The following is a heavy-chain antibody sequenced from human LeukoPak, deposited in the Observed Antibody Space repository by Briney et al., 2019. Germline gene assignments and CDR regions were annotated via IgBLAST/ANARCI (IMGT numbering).Heavy chain of an antibody. CDR2: IYYDGNNG. CDR3: ARNVGWYTHDT. D-gene: IGHD6-19*01. J-gene: IGHJ5*02. Sequence: PGRSLRLSCAASGFIFSTYGMHWVRQAPGKGLEWVTTIYYDGNNGGYADSVKGRFTISRDNSKDTVYLQMNSLRAEDTAVYYCARNVGWYTHDTWGQGTLVTVSS. CDR1: GFIFSTYG. V-gene: IGHV3-30*12.